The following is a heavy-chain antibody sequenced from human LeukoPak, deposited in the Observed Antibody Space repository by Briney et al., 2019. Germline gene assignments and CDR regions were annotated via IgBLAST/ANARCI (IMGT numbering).Heavy chain of an antibody. J-gene: IGHJ4*02. CDR3: ARSSARLDY. V-gene: IGHV3-7*01. CDR1: GFTFSGYW. CDR2: IQEDGSEK. Sequence: GGSLRLSCAVSGFTFSGYWMTWVRQAPGRGVEWVANIQEDGSEKYYVDSVKGRFTISRDNAKNSLYLQMNSLRAEDTAVYYCARSSARLDYWGQGTLVTVSS. D-gene: IGHD2-2*01.